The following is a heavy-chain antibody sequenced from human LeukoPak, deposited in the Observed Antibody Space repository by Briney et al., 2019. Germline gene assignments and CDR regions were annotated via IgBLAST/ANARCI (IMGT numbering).Heavy chain of an antibody. CDR1: GASISSGGSY. J-gene: IGHJ4*02. CDR3: ARGSSAGTTFDY. D-gene: IGHD6-13*01. CDR2: IYHSGSS. Sequence: SQTLSLTCTVSGASISSGGSYWSWIRQPPGKGLEWVGYIYHSGSSYYNPSLKSRVTTSVDRSKNQFSLKLSSVTAADTAVYYCARGSSAGTTFDYWGQGTLVTVSS. V-gene: IGHV4-30-2*01.